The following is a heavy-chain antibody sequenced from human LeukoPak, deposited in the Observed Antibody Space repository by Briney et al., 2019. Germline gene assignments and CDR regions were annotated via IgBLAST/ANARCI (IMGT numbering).Heavy chain of an antibody. CDR1: GFTLSLYS. D-gene: IGHD4-17*01. Sequence: GGSLRLSCTASGFTLSLYSMNWVRQAPGKGLEWVSSISSSSSYIYYADSVKGRFTISRDNAKNSLYLQMNSLRAEDTAVYYCARAVYGDGEGYWGQGTLVTVSS. CDR3: ARAVYGDGEGY. J-gene: IGHJ4*02. V-gene: IGHV3-21*01. CDR2: ISSSSSYI.